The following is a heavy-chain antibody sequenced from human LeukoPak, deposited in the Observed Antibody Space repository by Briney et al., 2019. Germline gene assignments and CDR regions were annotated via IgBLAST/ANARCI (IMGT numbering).Heavy chain of an antibody. D-gene: IGHD3-9*01. V-gene: IGHV1-2*02. J-gene: IGHJ4*02. Sequence: ASVKVSCKASGYTFTGYYLHWVRQAPGQGLEWMGWINPNSGGTDYAQKFQGRVTMTRDTSISTAYMELSRLRSDDTAVYYCARDPRYFDPYYFDYWGQGTLVTVSS. CDR1: GYTFTGYY. CDR3: ARDPRYFDPYYFDY. CDR2: INPNSGGT.